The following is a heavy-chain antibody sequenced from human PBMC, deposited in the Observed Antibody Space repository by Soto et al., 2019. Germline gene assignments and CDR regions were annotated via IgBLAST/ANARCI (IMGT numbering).Heavy chain of an antibody. D-gene: IGHD1-26*01. Sequence: EVQLLESGGGWVQPGGSLRLSFAASGFTFSNFVMSWVRQVPGKGLEWVSAITGSGGSAYYADSVKGRFTISRDNSKSTVFLEMSSLGAADTAVYYCAVHLGQNYYRLDVWGQGTTVTVSS. CDR3: AVHLGQNYYRLDV. V-gene: IGHV3-23*01. CDR2: ITGSGGSA. CDR1: GFTFSNFV. J-gene: IGHJ6*02.